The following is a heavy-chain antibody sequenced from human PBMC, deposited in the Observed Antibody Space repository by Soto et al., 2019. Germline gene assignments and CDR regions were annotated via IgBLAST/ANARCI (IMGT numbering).Heavy chain of an antibody. CDR1: GGSISSYY. CDR2: IYTSGST. J-gene: IGHJ4*02. D-gene: IGHD1-7*01. Sequence: SETLSLTCTVSGGSISSYYWSWIRQPAGKGLEWIGRIYTSGSTNYNPSLKSRVIMSVDTSKNQFSLKLSSVTAADTAVYYCARSNWNYDDFDYWGQGTLVTVSS. CDR3: ARSNWNYDDFDY. V-gene: IGHV4-4*07.